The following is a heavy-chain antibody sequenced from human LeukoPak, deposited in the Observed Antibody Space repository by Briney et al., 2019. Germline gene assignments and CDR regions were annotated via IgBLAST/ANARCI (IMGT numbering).Heavy chain of an antibody. J-gene: IGHJ4*02. CDR3: ARSGTRADFDY. V-gene: IGHV4-39*01. CDR2: IYYSGST. CDR1: GGSISSSSYY. D-gene: IGHD1-1*01. Sequence: SETLSLTCTVSGGSISSSSYYWGWIRQPPGKGLEWIGSIYYSGSTYYNPSLKSRVTISVDTSKNQFSLKLSSVTAADTAVYYCARSGTRADFDYWGQGTLVTVSS.